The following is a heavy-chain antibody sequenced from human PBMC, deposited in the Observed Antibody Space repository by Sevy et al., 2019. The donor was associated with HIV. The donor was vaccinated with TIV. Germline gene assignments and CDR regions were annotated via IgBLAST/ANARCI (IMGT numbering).Heavy chain of an antibody. CDR3: AKEKHYDSSYAMDV. Sequence: GGSLRLSCAASGFSFTNYAISWVRQAPGKGLEWVSVITSDGYSIYYADSVKGRFTISRDNSKNTVFLQMNSLRAEDTAVYYCAKEKHYDSSYAMDVWGQGTTVTVSS. V-gene: IGHV3-23*01. D-gene: IGHD3-22*01. J-gene: IGHJ6*02. CDR1: GFSFTNYA. CDR2: ITSDGYSI.